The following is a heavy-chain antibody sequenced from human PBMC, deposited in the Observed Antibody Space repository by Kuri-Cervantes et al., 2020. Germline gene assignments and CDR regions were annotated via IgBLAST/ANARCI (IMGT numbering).Heavy chain of an antibody. CDR2: IYPGDSDT. Sequence: GESLKISCKSSGYYFTSYWIGWVRQMPGKGLEWMGIIYPGDSDTRYSPSFRGQVTISADKSISTAYLQWSSLKASDTAMYYCARVIVVVVAARGYYFDFWGQGTLVTVSS. CDR1: GYYFTSYW. CDR3: ARVIVVVVAARGYYFDF. J-gene: IGHJ4*02. V-gene: IGHV5-51*01. D-gene: IGHD2-15*01.